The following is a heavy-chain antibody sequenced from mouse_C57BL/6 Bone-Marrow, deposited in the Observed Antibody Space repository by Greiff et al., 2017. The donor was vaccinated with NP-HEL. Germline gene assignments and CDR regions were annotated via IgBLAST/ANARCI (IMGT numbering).Heavy chain of an antibody. CDR2: IYPGSGNT. J-gene: IGHJ2*01. CDR1: GYTFTDYY. CDR3: ARETQAYFDY. D-gene: IGHD3-2*02. Sequence: QVQLQQSGAELARPGASVKLSCKASGYTFTDYYINWVKQRPGQGLEWIARIYPGSGNTYYNEKFKGKATLTAEKSSSTAYMQLSSLTSEDSAVYFCARETQAYFDYWGQGTTLTVSS. V-gene: IGHV1-76*01.